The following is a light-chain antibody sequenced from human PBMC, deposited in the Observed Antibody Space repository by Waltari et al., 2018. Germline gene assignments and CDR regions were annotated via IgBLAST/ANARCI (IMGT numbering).Light chain of an antibody. CDR1: SSDVGGYNY. CDR3: SSYTSSSTRL. V-gene: IGLV2-14*01. Sequence: QSALTHPASVSGSPGQSLTISCTVTSSDVGGYNYVSWYQQHPGKAPKLMIYDVSNRPSGVSNRFSGSKSGNTASLTISGLQAEDEADYYCSSYTSSSTRLFGGGTKLTVL. J-gene: IGLJ2*01. CDR2: DVS.